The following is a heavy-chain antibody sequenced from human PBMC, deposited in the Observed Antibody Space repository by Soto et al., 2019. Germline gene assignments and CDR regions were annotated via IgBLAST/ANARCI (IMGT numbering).Heavy chain of an antibody. J-gene: IGHJ6*02. CDR3: AKDPNLGVVPAATGGMDV. V-gene: IGHV1-2*02. CDR2: INPNSGGT. CDR1: GYTFTDYY. D-gene: IGHD2-2*01. Sequence: QVQLVQSGAEVKKPGASVKVSCKASGYTFTDYYMHWVRQAPGQGLEWMGWINPNSGGTNYAQKFQGRVTMTRVTSISTAYMELSSLRSDDTALYYCAKDPNLGVVPAATGGMDVWGQGTTVNVSS.